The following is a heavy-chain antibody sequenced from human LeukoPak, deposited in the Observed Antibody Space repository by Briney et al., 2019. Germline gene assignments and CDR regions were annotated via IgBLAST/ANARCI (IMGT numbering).Heavy chain of an antibody. Sequence: GGSLRLSCAASGFTFSSYSMNWVRQAPGKGLEWVSSISSSSSYIYYADSVKGRFTISRDNAKNSLYLQMNSLRAKDTAVYYCARPYYYDSSAADSLFDPWGQGTLVTVSS. CDR2: ISSSSSYI. J-gene: IGHJ5*02. V-gene: IGHV3-21*01. CDR3: ARPYYYDSSAADSLFDP. D-gene: IGHD3-22*01. CDR1: GFTFSSYS.